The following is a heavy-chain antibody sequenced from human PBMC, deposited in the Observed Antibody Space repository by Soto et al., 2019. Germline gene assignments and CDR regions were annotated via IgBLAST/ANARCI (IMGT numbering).Heavy chain of an antibody. CDR2: INHSGST. J-gene: IGHJ6*02. Sequence: SETLSLTCAVYGGSFSGYYWSWIRQPPGKGLEWIGEINHSGSTNYNPSLKSRVTISVDTSKNQFSLKLNSVTAADMAVYRCARGSTANGMDVWGQGTTVTVSS. CDR1: GGSFSGYY. V-gene: IGHV4-34*01. D-gene: IGHD2-2*01. CDR3: ARGSTANGMDV.